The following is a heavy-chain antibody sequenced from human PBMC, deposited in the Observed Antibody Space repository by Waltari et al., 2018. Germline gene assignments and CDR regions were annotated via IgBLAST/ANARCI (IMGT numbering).Heavy chain of an antibody. D-gene: IGHD6-6*01. Sequence: QVQLVQSGAEVKKPGSSVKVSCKASGGTFSSYASSWVRQAPGQGLEWMGGIIPIFGTANYAQKFQGRVTITADESTSTAYMELSSLRSEDTAVYYCARDKGKYSSSDSWFDPWGQGTLVTVSS. J-gene: IGHJ5*02. CDR3: ARDKGKYSSSDSWFDP. V-gene: IGHV1-69*01. CDR2: IIPIFGTA. CDR1: GGTFSSYA.